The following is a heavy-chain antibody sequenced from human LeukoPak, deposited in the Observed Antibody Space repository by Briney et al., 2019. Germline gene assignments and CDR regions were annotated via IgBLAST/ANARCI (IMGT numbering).Heavy chain of an antibody. Sequence: GGSLRLSCAASEFSVGSNYMTWVRQAPGQGLEWVSSISSSSSYISYADSVKGRFTISRDNAKNSLYLQMNSLRAEDTAVYYCARDLRYDILTGYQSDGAFDIWGQGTMVTVSS. J-gene: IGHJ3*02. CDR1: EFSVGSNY. CDR2: ISSSSSYI. CDR3: ARDLRYDILTGYQSDGAFDI. D-gene: IGHD3-9*01. V-gene: IGHV3-21*01.